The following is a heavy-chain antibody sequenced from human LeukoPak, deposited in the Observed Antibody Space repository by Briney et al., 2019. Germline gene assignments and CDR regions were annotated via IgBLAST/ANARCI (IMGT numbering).Heavy chain of an antibody. CDR3: AQTGDYYDSSGYPLRHNFDY. V-gene: IGHV4-39*05. CDR2: IYYSGST. CDR1: GGSISSSSYY. Sequence: PSETPSLTCTVSGGSISSSSYYWGWIRQPPGKGLEWIGSIYYSGSTYYNPSLKSRVTISVGTSKNQFSLKLSSVTAADTAVYYCAQTGDYYDSSGYPLRHNFDYWGQGTLVTVSS. J-gene: IGHJ4*02. D-gene: IGHD3-22*01.